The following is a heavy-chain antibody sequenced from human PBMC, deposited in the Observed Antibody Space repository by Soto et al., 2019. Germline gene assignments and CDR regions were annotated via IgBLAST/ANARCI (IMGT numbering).Heavy chain of an antibody. CDR3: ARDGSGWSRSP. CDR2: ISTTYKI. J-gene: IGHJ5*02. Sequence: PGGSLRLSCAASGFTFSAYSMSWLRQATGKGLDWVSTISTTYKIYYTDSVNGRFNISRDNAQNSLYLEMNSLRVEDTAVYYCARDGSGWSRSPWGQGTLVTVSS. D-gene: IGHD6-19*01. CDR1: GFTFSAYS. V-gene: IGHV3-21*01.